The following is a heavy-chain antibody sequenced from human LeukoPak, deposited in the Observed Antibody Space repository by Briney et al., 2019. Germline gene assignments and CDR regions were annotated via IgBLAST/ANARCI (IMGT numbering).Heavy chain of an antibody. CDR3: AKVRFLELFIALYYFDY. V-gene: IGHV3-23*01. CDR2: ICYSGGST. CDR1: GFPFSRYD. Sequence: GGSLTLPCTVSGFPFSRYDMSWVRQAPGKGLEWVSYICYSGGSTYYADSVKGRFTIYRDNPKNTLYLQMNSRRAEETAVYYCAKVRFLELFIALYYFDYWGERTLVTVSS. D-gene: IGHD3-3*01. J-gene: IGHJ4*02.